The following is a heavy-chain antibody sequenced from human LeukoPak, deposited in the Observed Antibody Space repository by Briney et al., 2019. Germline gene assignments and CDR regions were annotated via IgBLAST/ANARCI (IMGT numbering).Heavy chain of an antibody. J-gene: IGHJ4*02. CDR1: GFTFSDYS. Sequence: QPGESLRLFCAASGFTFSDYSMNRVRQAPGKGLEWVSYISGSSSTIFYADSVKSRFTISRTNANNSLFLQTNSLRDEDTALYYCASKMAVFKGGGQGTLVT. V-gene: IGHV3-48*02. CDR3: ASKMAVFKG. D-gene: IGHD2-8*01. CDR2: ISGSSSTI.